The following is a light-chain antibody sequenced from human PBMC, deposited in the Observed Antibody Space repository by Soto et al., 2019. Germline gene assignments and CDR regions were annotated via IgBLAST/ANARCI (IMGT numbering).Light chain of an antibody. J-gene: IGKJ1*01. CDR1: QSISSW. V-gene: IGKV1-5*01. CDR2: DAS. Sequence: DIQMTQSPSTLSASVGDRVTXXXRASQSISSWLAWYQQKPGKAPKVLIYDASSLESGVPSRFSGSGSGTEFSLTISSLQPDDFATYYCQQYNHYWTFGQGTKVDIK. CDR3: QQYNHYWT.